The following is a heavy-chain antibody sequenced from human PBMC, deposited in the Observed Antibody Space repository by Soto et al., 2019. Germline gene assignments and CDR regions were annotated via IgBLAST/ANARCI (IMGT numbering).Heavy chain of an antibody. CDR3: VKLRLELLYLDS. Sequence: XESLRLSCAASGFTFNRYGMSWVRQAPGKGLEWVSAISASGDNTYYADSVKGRFTISRDSSNNTLYLQMNSLRADDTALYYCVKLRLELLYLDSWGLGALVTVSS. J-gene: IGHJ4*02. V-gene: IGHV3-23*01. CDR1: GFTFNRYG. D-gene: IGHD1-7*01. CDR2: ISASGDNT.